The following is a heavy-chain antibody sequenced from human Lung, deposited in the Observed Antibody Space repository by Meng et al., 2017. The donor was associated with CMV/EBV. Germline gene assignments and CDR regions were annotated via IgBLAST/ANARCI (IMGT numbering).Heavy chain of an antibody. CDR1: GFTFSCYA. CDR3: ARARQQLVRSDFDY. CDR2: ISYDGSNK. V-gene: IGHV3-30-3*01. J-gene: IGHJ4*02. Sequence: QVQLVESXXXXXQXXWXXRLSCSASGFTFSCYAMHWVRQAPGKGLEWVAVISYDGSNKYYADSVKGRFTISRDNSKNTLYLQMNSLRAEDTAVYYCARARQQLVRSDFDYWGQGTLVTVSS. D-gene: IGHD6-13*01.